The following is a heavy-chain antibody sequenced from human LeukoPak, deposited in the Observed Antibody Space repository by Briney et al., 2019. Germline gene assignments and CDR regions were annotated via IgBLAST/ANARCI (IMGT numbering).Heavy chain of an antibody. D-gene: IGHD2-15*01. CDR3: AKGVAPYYSDY. CDR1: GFTFDDYA. V-gene: IGHV3-43*02. CDR2: ISGDSGTT. Sequence: GGSLRLSCAASGFTFDDYAMHWVRQAPGKGLEWVSGISGDSGTTYYAHSLEARFTISRDNSKNSLYLQMNSLSTDDTALYYCAKGVAPYYSDYWGQGTLVTVSS. J-gene: IGHJ4*02.